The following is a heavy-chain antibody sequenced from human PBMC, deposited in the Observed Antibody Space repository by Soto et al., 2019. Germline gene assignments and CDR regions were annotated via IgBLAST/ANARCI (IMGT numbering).Heavy chain of an antibody. CDR2: ISSSSSTI. J-gene: IGHJ6*02. V-gene: IGHV3-48*02. D-gene: IGHD6-19*01. CDR1: GFTFSSYS. CDR3: ARVGEQWLVVSNYYYYGMDV. Sequence: EVQLVESGGGLVQPGRSLRLSCAASGFTFSSYSMNWVRQAPGKGLEWVSYISSSSSTIYYADSVKGRFTISRDNAKNSLYLQMNSLRDEDTAVYYCARVGEQWLVVSNYYYYGMDVWGQGTTVTVSS.